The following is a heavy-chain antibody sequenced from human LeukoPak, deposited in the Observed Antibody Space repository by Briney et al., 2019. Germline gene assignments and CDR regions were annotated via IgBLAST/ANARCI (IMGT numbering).Heavy chain of an antibody. CDR2: FDPEDGET. CDR1: GGTFSSYV. Sequence: ASVKVSCKASGGTFSSYVISWVRQTPGQGLEWMGGFDPEDGETIYAQKFQGRVTMTEDTSTDTAYMELSSLRSEDTAVYYCATTMATGTGIWGQGTLVTVSS. V-gene: IGHV1-24*01. J-gene: IGHJ4*02. D-gene: IGHD1-1*01. CDR3: ATTMATGTGI.